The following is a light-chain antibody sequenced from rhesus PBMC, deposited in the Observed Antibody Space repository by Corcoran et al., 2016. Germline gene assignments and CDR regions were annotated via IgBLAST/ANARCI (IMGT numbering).Light chain of an antibody. CDR3: LQSKNSIFT. Sequence: DIVLTQSPASLAVSPGQRATITCRASESVSFFGINLIHWYQQKPGQPPKLLISQASNKDTGVPARFSGSGSGTDVTLTINPLEADDAADYYCLQSKNSIFTFGPGTKLDIK. CDR2: QAS. J-gene: IGKJ3*01. V-gene: IGKV7-13*01. CDR1: ESVSFFGINL.